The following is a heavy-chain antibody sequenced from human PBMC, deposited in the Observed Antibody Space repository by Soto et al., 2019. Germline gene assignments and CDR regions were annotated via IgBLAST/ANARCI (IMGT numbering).Heavy chain of an antibody. V-gene: IGHV3-30*18. D-gene: IGHD2-15*01. J-gene: IGHJ4*02. CDR3: AKDQAARWWDGMGD. Sequence: QVQLVESGGGVVQPGRSLRLSCAASGFTFSNYGMHWVRQAPGKGLEWVAVISYDGSNEYYADSVKGRFSISRDNSQYTLDLQMNSLRAEDTAVYYCAKDQAARWWDGMGDWGQGTLVTVSS. CDR1: GFTFSNYG. CDR2: ISYDGSNE.